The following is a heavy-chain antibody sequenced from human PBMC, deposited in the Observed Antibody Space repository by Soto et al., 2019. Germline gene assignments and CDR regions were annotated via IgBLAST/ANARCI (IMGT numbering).Heavy chain of an antibody. CDR3: ARGGRGDGYNLGY. D-gene: IGHD5-12*01. J-gene: IGHJ4*02. Sequence: SETLSLTCAVSGYSISSGYYWGWIRQPPGKGLEWIGSIYHSGSTYYNPSLKSRVTISVDTSKNQFSLKLSSVTAADTAVYYCARGGRGDGYNLGYWGQGTLVTVSS. V-gene: IGHV4-38-2*01. CDR1: GYSISSGYY. CDR2: IYHSGST.